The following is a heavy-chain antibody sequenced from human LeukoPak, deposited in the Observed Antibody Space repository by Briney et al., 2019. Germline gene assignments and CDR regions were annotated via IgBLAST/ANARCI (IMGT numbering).Heavy chain of an antibody. CDR1: GGSNSAYY. CDR2: INYSGRT. CDR3: ARTISGWYYFDY. J-gene: IGHJ4*02. D-gene: IGHD6-13*01. V-gene: IGHV4-59*08. Sequence: SETLSLTCSVSGGSNSAYYWSWIRQPPGKGLEWIGYINYSGRTDYNPSLKGRVTISVDTSKNQFSLKLSFVTAADTAVFYCARTISGWYYFDYWGQGTLVTVSS.